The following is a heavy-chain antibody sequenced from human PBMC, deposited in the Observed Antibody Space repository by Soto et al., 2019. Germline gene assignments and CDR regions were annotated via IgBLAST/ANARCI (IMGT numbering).Heavy chain of an antibody. CDR1: GSSTSSNNW. D-gene: IGHD3-3*01. J-gene: IGHJ6*01. CDR2: ISQSGRA. Sequence: SETLSLTCTVSGSSTSSNNWWTWVRQSPGKGLEWIGKISQSGRANYNPSLRGRGRMSIDKSKNLLSLKVNYVNAADTAMYYCARHGTGSMLFGVAGTTDGMDVWGQGTTVTVS. CDR3: ARHGTGSMLFGVAGTTDGMDV. V-gene: IGHV4-4*02.